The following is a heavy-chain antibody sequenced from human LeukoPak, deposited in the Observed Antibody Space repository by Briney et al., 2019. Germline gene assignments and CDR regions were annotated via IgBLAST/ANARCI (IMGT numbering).Heavy chain of an antibody. D-gene: IGHD3-10*01. J-gene: IGHJ5*02. CDR2: INPKSGGT. Sequence: ASVTVSCTASGYTFTGYYMHWVRQAPGQGLEWMGWINPKSGGTNYAQKFQGRVTMTRDTSISTAYMELSRLRSDDTAVYYCARGNTMVRGVMGTCWFDPWGQGTLVTVSS. CDR3: ARGNTMVRGVMGTCWFDP. V-gene: IGHV1-2*02. CDR1: GYTFTGYY.